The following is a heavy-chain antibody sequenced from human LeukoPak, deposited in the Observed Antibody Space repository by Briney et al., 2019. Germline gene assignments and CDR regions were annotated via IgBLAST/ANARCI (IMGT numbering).Heavy chain of an antibody. Sequence: SSETLSLTCTVSGGSISSSSYYWGWIRQPAGKGLEWIGRIYTSGSTNYNPSLKSRVTMSVDTSKDQFSLKLSSVTAADTAVYYCARGGGSGSYSLFDYWGQGTLVTVSS. J-gene: IGHJ4*02. CDR2: IYTSGST. CDR3: ARGGGSGSYSLFDY. CDR1: GGSISSSSYY. V-gene: IGHV4-61*02. D-gene: IGHD3-10*01.